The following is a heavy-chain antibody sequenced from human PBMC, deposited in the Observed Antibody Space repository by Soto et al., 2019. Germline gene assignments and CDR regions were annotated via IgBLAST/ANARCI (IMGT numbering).Heavy chain of an antibody. J-gene: IGHJ6*03. CDR3: ARGAEHDYSKHYYYYYMDV. V-gene: IGHV3-33*01. CDR1: GFTFSSYG. D-gene: IGHD4-4*01. CDR2: IWYDGSNK. Sequence: GGSLRLSCAASGFTFSSYGMHWVRQAPGKGLEWVAVIWYDGSNKYYADSVKGRFTISRDNSKNTLYLQMNSLRAEDTAVYYCARGAEHDYSKHYYYYYMDVWGKGTTVTVSS.